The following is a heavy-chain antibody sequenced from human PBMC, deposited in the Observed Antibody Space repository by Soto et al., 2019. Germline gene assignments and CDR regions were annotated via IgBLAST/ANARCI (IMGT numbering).Heavy chain of an antibody. Sequence: EVQLVESGGGSVKPGGSLRLSCAASGITFSDAWMTWVRQAPGKGLEWIGRIKSKTDGETTDYAAPVKGRFVVSRDDSKNMLFLQMNSLKNDDTAIYYSVASVNWISYFEYWGQGTLVTVSS. CDR1: GITFSDAW. CDR2: IKSKTDGETT. D-gene: IGHD1-1*01. V-gene: IGHV3-15*01. J-gene: IGHJ4*02. CDR3: VASVNWISYFEY.